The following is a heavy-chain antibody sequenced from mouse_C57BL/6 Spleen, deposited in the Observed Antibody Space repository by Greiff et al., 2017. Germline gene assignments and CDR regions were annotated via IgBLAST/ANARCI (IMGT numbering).Heavy chain of an antibody. CDR2: IYPGSGST. CDR1: GYTFTSYW. Sequence: VQLQQPGAELVKPGASVKMSCKASGYTFTSYWITWVKQRPGQGLEWIGDIYPGSGSTNYNEKFKSKATLTVDTSSSTAYMQLSSLTSEDSAVYYCASNYYGSSYRDYWGQGTTLTVSS. CDR3: ASNYYGSSYRDY. J-gene: IGHJ2*01. D-gene: IGHD1-1*01. V-gene: IGHV1-55*01.